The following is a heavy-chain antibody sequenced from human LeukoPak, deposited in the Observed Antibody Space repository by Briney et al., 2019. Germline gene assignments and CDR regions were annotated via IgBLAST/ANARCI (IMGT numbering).Heavy chain of an antibody. D-gene: IGHD2-2*01. CDR2: IIPILGIA. J-gene: IGHJ6*02. CDR1: GGTFSSYA. Sequence: GASVKVSCKASGGTFSSYAISWVRQAPGQGLEWMGRIIPILGIANYAQKFQGRVTITADKSTSTAYLELSSLRSEDTAVYYCASGLLGYCSSTSCPYYYYGMDVWGQGTTVTVSS. CDR3: ASGLLGYCSSTSCPYYYYGMDV. V-gene: IGHV1-69*04.